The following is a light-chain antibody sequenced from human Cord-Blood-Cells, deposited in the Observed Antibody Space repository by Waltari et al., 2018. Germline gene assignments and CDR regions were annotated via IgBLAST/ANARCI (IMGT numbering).Light chain of an antibody. CDR1: SSNIGSNY. V-gene: IGLV1-47*01. Sequence: QSVLTQPPSAPGTPGQRVTISCSGSSSNIGSNYVYWYQQLPGTAPKLLIYRNNQRPAGVPDRFSGSKSGTSASLAISGLRSEDEADYYCAAWDDSLSRVFGGGTKLTVL. J-gene: IGLJ3*02. CDR2: RNN. CDR3: AAWDDSLSRV.